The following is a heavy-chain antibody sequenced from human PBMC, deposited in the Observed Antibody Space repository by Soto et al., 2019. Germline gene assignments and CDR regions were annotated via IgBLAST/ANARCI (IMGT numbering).Heavy chain of an antibody. J-gene: IGHJ6*03. CDR1: GGSVSSYH. D-gene: IGHD6-6*01. V-gene: IGHV4-59*02. CDR3: AREFFWRSSSSPTYYYYLDV. CDR2: IYYNGTT. Sequence: ASETLSLTCTVSGGSVSSYHWTWIRQSPGKGLEWIGYIYYNGTTDYNPSLKSRVTISVSTSKRQFSLRLTSVTAADTAVYYCAREFFWRSSSSPTYYYYLDVWGKGTTVTVSS.